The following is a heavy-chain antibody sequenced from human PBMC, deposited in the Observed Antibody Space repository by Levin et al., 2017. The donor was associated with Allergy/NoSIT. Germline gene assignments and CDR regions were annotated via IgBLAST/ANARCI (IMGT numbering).Heavy chain of an antibody. V-gene: IGHV3-33*01. J-gene: IGHJ6*03. CDR3: ARVFDTYYMDV. CDR2: MSSHGSDE. CDR1: GFTFSDYG. Sequence: PGESLKISCAASGFTFSDYGMHWVRQAPGKGLEWVTLMSSHGSDEYYADSVKGRFTIFRDNSKNTLYLQMTSLRADDTAVYYCARVFDTYYMDVWGKGTTVTVSS.